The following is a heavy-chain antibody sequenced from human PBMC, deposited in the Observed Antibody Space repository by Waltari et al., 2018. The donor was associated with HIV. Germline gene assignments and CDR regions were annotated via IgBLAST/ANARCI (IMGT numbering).Heavy chain of an antibody. J-gene: IGHJ5*02. Sequence: QLPLQGSGPGLVKSSETMSLTSTVPGGSMTSSSYHWGWIRQPPGKGLEWIGSMSYSGSTYHNPSLRSRLTISVDTSKNQFSLKLTSVTAADTAVYYCARSFSGYSNYFDPWGQGTLVTVSS. CDR3: ARSFSGYSNYFDP. V-gene: IGHV4-39*01. CDR1: GGSMTSSSYH. CDR2: MSYSGST. D-gene: IGHD4-4*01.